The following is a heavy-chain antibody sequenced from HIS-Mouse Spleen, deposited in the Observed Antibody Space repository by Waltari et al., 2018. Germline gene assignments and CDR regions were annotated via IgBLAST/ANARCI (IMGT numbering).Heavy chain of an antibody. D-gene: IGHD3-3*01. Sequence: QVQLVQSGAEVKKPGAPVKVSCRASGNTLTSADCNCVRQATGQGLEWMGWMNPNSGNTGYAQKFQGRVTMTRNTSISTAYMELSSLRSEDTAVYYCARVYYDFWSGYYYWGQGTLVTVSS. CDR1: GNTLTSAD. J-gene: IGHJ4*02. V-gene: IGHV1-8*01. CDR2: MNPNSGNT. CDR3: ARVYYDFWSGYYY.